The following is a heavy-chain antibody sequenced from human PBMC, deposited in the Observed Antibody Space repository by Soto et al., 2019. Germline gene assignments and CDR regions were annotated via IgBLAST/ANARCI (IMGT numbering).Heavy chain of an antibody. V-gene: IGHV1-69*12. J-gene: IGHJ4*02. CDR1: GGTFSSYA. Sequence: QVQLVQSGSEVRQPASSVKVSCKTSGGTFSSYAISWVRQAPGQGLEWMGGIVPIVDTSTYAQKFQGRVAIPGVESTSTVYMELSSLRSDDTAVYYCVRVVSIPGYPDNWGQGTLVTVCS. D-gene: IGHD5-12*01. CDR2: IVPIVDTS. CDR3: VRVVSIPGYPDN.